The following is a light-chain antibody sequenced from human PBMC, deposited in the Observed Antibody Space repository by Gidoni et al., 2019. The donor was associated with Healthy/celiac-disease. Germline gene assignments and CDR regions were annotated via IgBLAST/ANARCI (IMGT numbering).Light chain of an antibody. J-gene: IGKJ4*01. CDR1: QSVSSN. Sequence: EIVMTQSAATLSVSPGERATLSFRASQSVSSNLAGYQQKPGRAPRLLFYGASTRDTDIPAMFRGSGSGTDFTITISSLQSEDFAVYYCQQYNNGPPLTSGGGTKVEIK. CDR2: GAS. V-gene: IGKV3-15*01. CDR3: QQYNNGPPLT.